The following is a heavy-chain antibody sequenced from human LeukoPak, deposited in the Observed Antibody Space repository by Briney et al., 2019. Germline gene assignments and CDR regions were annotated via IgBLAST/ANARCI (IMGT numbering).Heavy chain of an antibody. D-gene: IGHD5-18*01. CDR1: GGSISSYY. CDR2: VYYTGST. Sequence: SETLSLTCTVSGGSISSYYWSWVRQPPGKGLEWIGFVYYTGSTNYSPSLKSRVTISVDTSKNQFSLKLSSVTAADTAVYYCARKIQLWYFDYWGQGTLVTVSS. V-gene: IGHV4-59*12. J-gene: IGHJ4*02. CDR3: ARKIQLWYFDY.